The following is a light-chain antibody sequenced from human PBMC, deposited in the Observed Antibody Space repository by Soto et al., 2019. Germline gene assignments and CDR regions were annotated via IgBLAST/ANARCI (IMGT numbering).Light chain of an antibody. CDR3: SSYGGSNTVV. J-gene: IGLJ2*01. CDR1: SSDVGGYNY. Sequence: QSVLTQPPSASGSPGQSVTISCTGSSSDVGGYNYVSWYQQHPGKAPKLMIYEVSKRPSGVPDGLSGSKSGNTASLTVSGLQAEDEADYYCSSYGGSNTVVFGRGTKLTVL. V-gene: IGLV2-8*01. CDR2: EVS.